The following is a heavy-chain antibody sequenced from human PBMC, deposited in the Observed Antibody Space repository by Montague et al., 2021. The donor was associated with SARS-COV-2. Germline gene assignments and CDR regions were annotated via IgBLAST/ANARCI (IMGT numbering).Heavy chain of an antibody. CDR3: ARYSYSGTYFVLNDAFVI. CDR2: TCYRSEWYF. D-gene: IGHD1-26*01. J-gene: IGHJ3*02. Sequence: CAISGDSASSNNAAWSWIRQSPSRGLEWLGRTCYRSEWYFDYAISLRGRITINPDTSKNRFSLQLDSVTLDDTAVYYCARYSYSGTYFVLNDAFVIWGQGTLVTVSS. CDR1: GDSASSNNAA. V-gene: IGHV6-1*01.